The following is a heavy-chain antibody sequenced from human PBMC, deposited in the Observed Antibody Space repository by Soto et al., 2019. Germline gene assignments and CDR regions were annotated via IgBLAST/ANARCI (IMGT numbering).Heavy chain of an antibody. CDR3: ARDRVYGGNKWADSFQH. CDR2: ISSSSSYI. D-gene: IGHD2-15*01. CDR1: GFTFSSYS. V-gene: IGHV3-21*01. J-gene: IGHJ1*01. Sequence: EVQLVESGGGLVKPGGSLRLSCAASGFTFSSYSMNWVRQAPGKGLEWVASISSSSSYIYYADSVKGRFTISRDNAKNSLYLQMNSLRAEDTAVYYCARDRVYGGNKWADSFQHWGQGTLVTVSS.